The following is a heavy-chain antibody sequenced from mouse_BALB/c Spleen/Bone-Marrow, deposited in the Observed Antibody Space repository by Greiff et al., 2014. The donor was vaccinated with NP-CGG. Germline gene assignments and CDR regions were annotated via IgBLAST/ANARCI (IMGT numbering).Heavy chain of an antibody. CDR1: GFTFSSFG. J-gene: IGHJ4*01. V-gene: IGHV5-17*02. Sequence: EVQRVESGGGLVQPGGSRKLSCAASGFTFSSFGMHWVRQAPEKGLEWVAYISAGSSIIYYADTVKGRFTISGDNSKNTLFLQMNSLRSEDTAIYYCARKDYFGNAAMDYWGQGTSVTVSS. CDR2: ISAGSSII. D-gene: IGHD1-1*01. CDR3: ARKDYFGNAAMDY.